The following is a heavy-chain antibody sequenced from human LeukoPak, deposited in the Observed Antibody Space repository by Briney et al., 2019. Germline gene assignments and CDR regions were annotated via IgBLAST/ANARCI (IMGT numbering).Heavy chain of an antibody. CDR1: GFKFRSFS. V-gene: IGHV3-21*01. CDR2: ISSSSSDM. D-gene: IGHD3-16*01. CDR3: ARVIGSYGDSAY. Sequence: GGSLRLSCAASGFKFRSFSMNWVRQAPGKGLDGLAYISSSSSDMYYAASVKGRFTISRDNAKESLYLQMDSLRAEDTAVYYCARVIGSYGDSAYWGQGTLITVSS. J-gene: IGHJ4*02.